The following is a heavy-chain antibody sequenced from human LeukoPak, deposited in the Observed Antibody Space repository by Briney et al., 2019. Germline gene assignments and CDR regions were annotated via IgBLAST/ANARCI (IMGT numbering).Heavy chain of an antibody. Sequence: GESLKISCKGSGYSFTSYWIGWVRQMPGEGLEWMGIIYPGDSDTRYSPSFQGQVTISADKSISTAYLQWSSLKASDTAMYYCARHHEVAASFGYFDYWGQGTLVTVSS. J-gene: IGHJ4*02. V-gene: IGHV5-51*01. CDR2: IYPGDSDT. D-gene: IGHD6-13*01. CDR1: GYSFTSYW. CDR3: ARHHEVAASFGYFDY.